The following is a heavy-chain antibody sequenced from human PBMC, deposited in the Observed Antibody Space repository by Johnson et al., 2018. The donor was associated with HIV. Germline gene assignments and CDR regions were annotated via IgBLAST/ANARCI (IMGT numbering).Heavy chain of an antibody. Sequence: QVQLVESGGGVVQPGGSLRLSCAASGFTFSSYGMHWVRQAPGKGLEWVAFIRYDGSNKYYADSVTGRFTIPRDNSKNTLYLQMNRLRAEDTAVYYCAREGGTFYDSSGSLAFDIWGQGTMVAVSS. D-gene: IGHD3-22*01. CDR2: IRYDGSNK. V-gene: IGHV3-30*02. CDR3: AREGGTFYDSSGSLAFDI. J-gene: IGHJ3*02. CDR1: GFTFSSYG.